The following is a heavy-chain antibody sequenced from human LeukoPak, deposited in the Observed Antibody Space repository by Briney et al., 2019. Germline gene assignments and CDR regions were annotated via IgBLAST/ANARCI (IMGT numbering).Heavy chain of an antibody. Sequence: PSETLSLTCTVSGGSFTTYYWSWIRQPAGKGLEWIGHIDSSGTTNYNPSLKSRVTMSTDTSKNQFSLKLSSVTAADTAVYYCAREYYYYMDVWGKGTTVTISS. V-gene: IGHV4-4*07. J-gene: IGHJ6*03. CDR2: IDSSGTT. CDR3: AREYYYYMDV. CDR1: GGSFTTYY.